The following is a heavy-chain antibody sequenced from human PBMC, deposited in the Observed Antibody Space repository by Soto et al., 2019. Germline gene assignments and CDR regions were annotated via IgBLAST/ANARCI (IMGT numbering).Heavy chain of an antibody. CDR2: IYYSGST. CDR1: CGSISSGGYY. J-gene: IGHJ4*02. CDR3: ARSPGRGWSFDY. Sequence: PSETLSLTLTVSCGSISSGGYYWSWIRQHPGKGLEWIGYIYYSGSTYYNPSLKSRVTISVDTSKNQFSLKLSSVTAADTAVYYCARSPGRGWSFDYWGQGTLVTVSS. V-gene: IGHV4-31*02. D-gene: IGHD6-19*01.